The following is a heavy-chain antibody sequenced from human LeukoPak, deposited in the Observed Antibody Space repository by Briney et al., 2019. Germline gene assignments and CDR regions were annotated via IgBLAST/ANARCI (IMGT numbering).Heavy chain of an antibody. CDR2: ISSSSSFI. J-gene: IGHJ6*03. CDR3: ARPPSSYYYYYMDV. V-gene: IGHV3-21*01. CDR1: GFTFNTYS. Sequence: GGSLRLSCVASGFTFNTYSMNWVRQAPGKGLEWISTISSSSSFIYYSDSVKGRFTISRDNAENSLYLQMNSLRVEDTAVYYCARPPSSYYYYYMDVWGEGTTVTVSS. D-gene: IGHD2-2*01.